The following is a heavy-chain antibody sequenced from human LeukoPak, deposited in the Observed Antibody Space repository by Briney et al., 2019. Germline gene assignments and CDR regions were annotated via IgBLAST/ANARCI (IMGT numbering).Heavy chain of an antibody. V-gene: IGHV1-24*01. CDR2: FDPEDGET. Sequence: ASVKVSCKVSGYTLTELSMHWVRQAPGKGLEWMGGFDPEDGETIYAQKSQGRVTMTEDTSTDTAYMELSSLRSEDTAVYYCATAYFWSGYSKLPEDWYFDLWGRGTLVTVSS. D-gene: IGHD3-3*01. CDR3: ATAYFWSGYSKLPEDWYFDL. CDR1: GYTLTELS. J-gene: IGHJ2*01.